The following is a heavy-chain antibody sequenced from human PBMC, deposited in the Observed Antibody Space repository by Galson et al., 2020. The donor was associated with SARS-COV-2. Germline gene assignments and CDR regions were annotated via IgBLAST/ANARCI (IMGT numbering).Heavy chain of an antibody. D-gene: IGHD2-21*02. CDR3: SATADYYYGLVV. V-gene: IGHV3-72*01. Sequence: SLKISCSASGFTFSYHYMEWVRQAPGKGLGWVGRSFNKANCYKTEYASSVKGRFTISRDVAKSLLYLQMNSLRTEDTAVYYCSATADYYYGLVVWGQGTTVTVSS. CDR2: SFNKANCYKT. J-gene: IGHJ6*02. CDR1: GFTFSYHY.